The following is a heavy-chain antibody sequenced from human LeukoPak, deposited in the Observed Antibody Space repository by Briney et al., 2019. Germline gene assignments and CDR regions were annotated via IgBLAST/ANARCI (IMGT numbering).Heavy chain of an antibody. CDR3: AREDARRGARGYFDY. J-gene: IGHJ4*02. V-gene: IGHV1-18*01. Sequence: ASVKVSCKASGYTLSSYGIRRVRQAPGQGLEWMGWISGDNGSTNYAQKLQGRGTMTTDTATNTAYMELRSLRSDDSALYYCAREDARRGARGYFDYWGQGTLVTVSS. CDR2: ISGDNGST. CDR1: GYTLSSYG.